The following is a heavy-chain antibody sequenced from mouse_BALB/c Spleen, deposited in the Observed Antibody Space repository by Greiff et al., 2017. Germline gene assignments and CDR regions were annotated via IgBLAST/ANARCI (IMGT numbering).Heavy chain of an antibody. Sequence: VQLKESGPELMKPGASVKISCKASGYSFTSYYMHWVQQSPGKSLEWIGYIDPFNGGTSYNQTFKGKATLTVDNASSTAYMQLSSLTSEDSAVDYCARGNCVSYWYFDVWGAGTTVTVSS. J-gene: IGHJ1*01. CDR3: ARGNCVSYWYFDV. CDR1: GYSFTSYY. CDR2: IDPFNGGT. V-gene: IGHV1S135*01. D-gene: IGHD2-1*01.